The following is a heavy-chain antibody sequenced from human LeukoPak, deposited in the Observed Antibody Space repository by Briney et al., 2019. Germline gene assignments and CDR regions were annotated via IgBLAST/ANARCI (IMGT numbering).Heavy chain of an antibody. CDR1: GFTFNSHH. CDR3: ARMSSYCDY. V-gene: IGHV3-7*01. J-gene: IGHJ4*02. Sequence: PGGSLRLSCVASGFTFNSHHMNWVRQTPGKGLESVATIKPDGSEKYYVDSVKGRFTISRDNAKSSLYLQMNSLRAEDTGVYFCARMSSYCDYWGQGTLVTVSS. D-gene: IGHD2-2*01. CDR2: IKPDGSEK.